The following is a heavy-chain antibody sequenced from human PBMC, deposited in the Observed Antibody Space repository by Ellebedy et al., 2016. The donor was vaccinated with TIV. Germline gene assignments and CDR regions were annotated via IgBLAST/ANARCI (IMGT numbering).Heavy chain of an antibody. CDR2: INPNSGGT. D-gene: IGHD2-2*01. CDR1: GYTFTGYY. CDR3: ARDRPYIVVVPAAKLGYGMDV. J-gene: IGHJ6*02. Sequence: ASVKVSCKASGYTFTGYYMHWVRQAPGQGLEWMGWINPNSGGTNYAKKFQGRVTMTRDTSISTAYMELSRLRSDDTAVYYCARDRPYIVVVPAAKLGYGMDVWGQGTTVTVSS. V-gene: IGHV1-2*02.